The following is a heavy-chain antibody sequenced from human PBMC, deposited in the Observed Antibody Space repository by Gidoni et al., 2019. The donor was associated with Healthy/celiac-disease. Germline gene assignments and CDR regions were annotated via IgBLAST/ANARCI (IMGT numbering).Heavy chain of an antibody. V-gene: IGHV4-39*01. CDR1: GGSISSSRYY. D-gene: IGHD2-15*01. J-gene: IGHJ4*02. CDR3: ARLSGSHDY. Sequence: QLQLQESGPGLVKPSETLSLTCTVSGGSISSSRYYWGWIRQPPGKGLEWIGSIYYSGSTYYHPSLKSRVTISVDTSKNQFSLKLSAVTAADTAVDYCARLSGSHDYWGQGTLVTGSS. CDR2: IYYSGST.